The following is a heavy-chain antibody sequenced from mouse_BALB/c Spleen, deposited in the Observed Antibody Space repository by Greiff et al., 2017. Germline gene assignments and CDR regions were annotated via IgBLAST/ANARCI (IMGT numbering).Heavy chain of an antibody. V-gene: IGHV5-12-1*01. Sequence: EVMLVESGGGLVKPGGSLKLSCAASGFAFSSYDMSWVRQTPEKRLEWVAYISSGGGSTYYPDTVKGRFTISRDNAKNTLYLQMSSLKSEDTAMYYCARHTPYYYGSSYWYFDVWGAGTTVTVSS. J-gene: IGHJ1*01. CDR1: GFAFSSYD. CDR3: ARHTPYYYGSSYWYFDV. D-gene: IGHD1-1*01. CDR2: ISSGGGST.